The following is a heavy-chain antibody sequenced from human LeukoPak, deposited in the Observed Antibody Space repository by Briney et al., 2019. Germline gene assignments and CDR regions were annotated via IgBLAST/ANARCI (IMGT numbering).Heavy chain of an antibody. CDR3: ARFISGYSSSWYDY. V-gene: IGHV4-59*08. D-gene: IGHD6-13*01. CDR1: GFSFSSYW. Sequence: GSLRLSCAASGFSFSSYWMTWIRQPPGKGLEWIGYIYYSGSTNYNPSLKSRVTISVDTSKNQFSLKLSSVTAADTAVYYCARFISGYSSSWYDYWGQGTLVTVSS. J-gene: IGHJ4*02. CDR2: IYYSGST.